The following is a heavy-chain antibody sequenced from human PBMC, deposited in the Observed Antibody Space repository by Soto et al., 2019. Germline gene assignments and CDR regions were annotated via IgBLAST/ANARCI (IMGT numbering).Heavy chain of an antibody. CDR3: ARRPSTLLYSSSSHYYMDV. V-gene: IGHV4-34*01. CDR2: INHSGST. J-gene: IGHJ6*03. D-gene: IGHD6-6*01. CDR1: GGSFSGYY. Sequence: QVQLQQWGAGLLKPSETLSLTCAVYGGSFSGYYWSWIRQPPGKGLEWIGEINHSGSTNYNPSLKSRVTISVDTSKNQFSLKLSSVTAADTAVYYCARRPSTLLYSSSSHYYMDVWGKGTTVTVSS.